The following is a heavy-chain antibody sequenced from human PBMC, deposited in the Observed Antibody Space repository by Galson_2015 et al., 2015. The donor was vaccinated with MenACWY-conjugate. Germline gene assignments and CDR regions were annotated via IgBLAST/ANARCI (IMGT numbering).Heavy chain of an antibody. Sequence: SLRLSCAASGFTFSSYGMHWVRQAPGKGLEWVAVISYDGSNKYYADSVKGRFTISRDNSKNTLYLQMNSLRAEDTAVYYCAKSITIFGVVPRLDYYYYGMDVWGQGTTATVSS. CDR1: GFTFSSYG. CDR3: AKSITIFGVVPRLDYYYYGMDV. D-gene: IGHD3-3*01. J-gene: IGHJ6*02. V-gene: IGHV3-30*18. CDR2: ISYDGSNK.